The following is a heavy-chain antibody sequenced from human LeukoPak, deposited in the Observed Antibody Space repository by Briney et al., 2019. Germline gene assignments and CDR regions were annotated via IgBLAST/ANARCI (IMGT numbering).Heavy chain of an antibody. CDR2: ISGSGVDT. Sequence: GGSLRLSCAASGFSFSTYAMSWVRQAPGKGLEWVPGISGSGVDTHYAGSVKGRFRISRDNSKNTLYLQLSSLRADDTAVYYCASGTYRLGDYWGLGTLVTVSS. J-gene: IGHJ4*02. CDR1: GFSFSTYA. CDR3: ASGTYRLGDY. V-gene: IGHV3-23*01. D-gene: IGHD3-10*01.